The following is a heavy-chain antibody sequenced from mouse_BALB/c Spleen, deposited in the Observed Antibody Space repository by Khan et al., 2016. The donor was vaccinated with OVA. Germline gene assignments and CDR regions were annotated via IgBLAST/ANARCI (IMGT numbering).Heavy chain of an antibody. V-gene: IGHV14-3*02. Sequence: IQLVQSGAELVKPGASVKLSCTASGFNIKDTYMHWVKQRPEQGLEWIGRIDPANGNTKYDPKFQDKATITADTSSNTAYLQLSSLTSEDTAVYYCARDYCDVFAYGGQGTLVTVSA. CDR2: IDPANGNT. CDR3: ARDYCDVFAY. CDR1: GFNIKDTY. J-gene: IGHJ3*01. D-gene: IGHD1-1*01.